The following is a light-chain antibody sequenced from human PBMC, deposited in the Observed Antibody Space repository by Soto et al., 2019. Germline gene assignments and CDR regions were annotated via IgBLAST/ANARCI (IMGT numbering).Light chain of an antibody. CDR2: SAS. V-gene: IGKV3-15*01. Sequence: IVMTQSPATLSVSPGERATLSCRASQSVSSNLAWYQQRPGQAPRLLIYSASTRATGIPARFSGSGSGTEFTLTISSLQSEDFAVYYFQQYNNWPTFGPGTKVDIK. CDR3: QQYNNWPT. J-gene: IGKJ3*01. CDR1: QSVSSN.